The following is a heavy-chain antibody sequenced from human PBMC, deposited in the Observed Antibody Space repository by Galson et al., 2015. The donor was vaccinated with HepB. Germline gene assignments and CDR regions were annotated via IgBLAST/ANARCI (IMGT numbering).Heavy chain of an antibody. Sequence: SVKVSCKASGYTFTSYAMHWVRQAPGQRLEWMGWINAGNGNTKYSQKFQGRVTITRDTSASTAYMELSSLRSEDTAVYYCALQLWLRYYYGMDVWGQGTTVTVSS. CDR2: INAGNGNT. V-gene: IGHV1-3*01. CDR1: GYTFTSYA. CDR3: ALQLWLRYYYGMDV. J-gene: IGHJ6*02. D-gene: IGHD5-18*01.